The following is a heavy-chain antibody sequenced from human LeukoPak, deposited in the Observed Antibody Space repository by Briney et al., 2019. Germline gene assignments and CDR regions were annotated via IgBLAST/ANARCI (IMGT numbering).Heavy chain of an antibody. Sequence: GRSLRLSCAASGFTFSSYDMHWVRQAPGKGLEWVAIISYDGNNKYYGDSVKGRFTISRDNSKNTLYLQMNSLRVEGTAVYYRAKRNGFWGQGTLVTVSS. V-gene: IGHV3-30*18. CDR3: AKRNGF. CDR1: GFTFSSYD. D-gene: IGHD1-1*01. CDR2: ISYDGNNK. J-gene: IGHJ4*02.